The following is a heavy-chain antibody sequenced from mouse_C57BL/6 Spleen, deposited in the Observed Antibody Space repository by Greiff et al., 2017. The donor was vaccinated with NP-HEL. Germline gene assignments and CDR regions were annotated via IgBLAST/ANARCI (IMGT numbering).Heavy chain of an antibody. CDR2: IDPEDGET. D-gene: IGHD2-4*01. J-gene: IGHJ2*01. Sequence: EVKLMESGAELVKPGASVKLSCTASGFNIKDYYMHWVKQRTEQGLEWIGRIDPEDGETKYAPKFQGKATITADTSSNTAYLQLCSLTSEDTAVYYCANDDYDSIGFDYWGQGTTLTVSS. CDR1: GFNIKDYY. CDR3: ANDDYDSIGFDY. V-gene: IGHV14-2*01.